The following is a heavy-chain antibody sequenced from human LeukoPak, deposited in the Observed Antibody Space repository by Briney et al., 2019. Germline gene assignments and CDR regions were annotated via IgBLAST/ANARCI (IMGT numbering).Heavy chain of an antibody. CDR2: ISSGSSAI. D-gene: IGHD1-14*01. Sequence: PGGSLRLSCAASGFSFSTYSMSWVRQAPGKGLQWVSYISSGSSAIYYTDSVKGRFTITRDDAKNSVYLQMNSLRTEDTAVYYCGTRDPRFDYWGQGILVTVSS. CDR3: GTRDPRFDY. V-gene: IGHV3-48*01. J-gene: IGHJ4*02. CDR1: GFSFSTYS.